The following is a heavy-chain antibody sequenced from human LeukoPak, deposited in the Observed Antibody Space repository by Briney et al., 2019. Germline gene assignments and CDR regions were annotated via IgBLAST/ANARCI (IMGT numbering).Heavy chain of an antibody. Sequence: EASVKVSCKASGYTFTSYGISWVRQAPGQGLEWMGWISAYNGNTNYAQKLQGRVTMTTDTSTSTAYMELRSLRSDDTAVYYCARERAGSRRYCSGGSCYSPSDYWGQGTLVTVSS. CDR2: ISAYNGNT. CDR3: ARERAGSRRYCSGGSCYSPSDY. CDR1: GYTFTSYG. J-gene: IGHJ4*02. V-gene: IGHV1-18*01. D-gene: IGHD2-15*01.